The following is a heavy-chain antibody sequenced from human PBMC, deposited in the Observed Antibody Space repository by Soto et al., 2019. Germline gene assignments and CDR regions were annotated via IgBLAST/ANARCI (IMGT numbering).Heavy chain of an antibody. CDR2: ISWNSGSI. CDR3: ATDMGGIAARRYAFDI. D-gene: IGHD6-6*01. J-gene: IGHJ3*02. CDR1: GFTFDDYA. Sequence: EVQLVESGGGLVQPGRSLRLSCAASGFTFDDYAMHWVRQAPGKGLEWVSGISWNSGSIGYADSVKGRFTISRDNAKNSLYLKLNSLRAEDTALSYCATDMGGIAARRYAFDIWGQGTMVTVSS. V-gene: IGHV3-9*01.